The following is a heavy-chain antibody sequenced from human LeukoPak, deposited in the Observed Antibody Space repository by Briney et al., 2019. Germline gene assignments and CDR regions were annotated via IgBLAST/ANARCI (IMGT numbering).Heavy chain of an antibody. CDR2: IWGSGGNT. CDR3: ARGIVAGTGNFYFDY. Sequence: GGSLRVSCAASGFTFTSHVLRWVRQAPGKGLEWVSSIWGSGGNTHYADFVKGRFSISRDIPKNMLYLQMNSLRVEDTAVYYCARGIVAGTGNFYFDYWGQGTLVIVSS. CDR1: GFTFTSHV. J-gene: IGHJ4*02. D-gene: IGHD2-21*01. V-gene: IGHV3-23*01.